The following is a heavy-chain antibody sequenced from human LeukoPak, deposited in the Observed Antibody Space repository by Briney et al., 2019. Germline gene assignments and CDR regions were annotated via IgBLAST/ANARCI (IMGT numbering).Heavy chain of an antibody. CDR1: GFTYTKHA. V-gene: IGHV3-30*04. CDR3: ARVAAAAYYDAFDI. CDR2: ISYDGSNR. J-gene: IGHJ3*02. D-gene: IGHD6-13*01. Sequence: PGGSLRLSCAASGFTYTKHAMHWVRQAPGKGLEWVAVISYDGSNRYYADSVKGRFTISRDNSKNTLYLQMNSLRAEDTAMYYCARVAAAAYYDAFDIWGQGTMVTVSS.